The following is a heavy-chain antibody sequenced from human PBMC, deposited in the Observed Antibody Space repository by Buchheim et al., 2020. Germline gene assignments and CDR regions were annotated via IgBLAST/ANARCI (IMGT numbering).Heavy chain of an antibody. Sequence: QVQLQESGPGLVKPSQTLSLTCSVSGGSMSNGDYYWSWIRQPPGKGLEWIGYIYYSGSTDYNPSLKSRVTLSVDPSKNQFSLKLSSVAAADTAVYYCARASGYYGSGSYYRLNLNWIDPWGQGTL. CDR3: ARASGYYGSGSYYRLNLNWIDP. CDR1: GGSMSNGDYY. D-gene: IGHD3-10*01. V-gene: IGHV4-30-4*01. J-gene: IGHJ5*02. CDR2: IYYSGST.